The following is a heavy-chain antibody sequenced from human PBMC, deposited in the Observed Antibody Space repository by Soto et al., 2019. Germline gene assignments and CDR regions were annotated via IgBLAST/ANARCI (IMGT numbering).Heavy chain of an antibody. CDR1: GFTFSDYY. V-gene: IGHV3-11*06. CDR2: ISSSSSYT. J-gene: IGHJ4*02. D-gene: IGHD6-19*01. CDR3: GRGLGIAVAVWGFEK. Sequence: PGGSLRLSCAASGFTFSDYYMSWIRQAPGKGLEWVSYISSSSSYTNYADSVKGRFTISRDNAKNSLYLQMNSLRAEDTAVYYCGRGLGIAVAVWGFEKWGQGALVNVSS.